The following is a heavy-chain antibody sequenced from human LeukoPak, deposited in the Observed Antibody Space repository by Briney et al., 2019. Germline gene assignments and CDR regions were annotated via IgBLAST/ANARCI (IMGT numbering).Heavy chain of an antibody. CDR1: GGSFSGYY. Sequence: SETLSLTCAVYGGSFSGYYWSWIRQPPGKGLEWIGEINHSGSTNYNPSLKSRVTISVDTSKNQFSLKLSSVTAADTAVYYCARNPPFDAFNIWGQGTMVTVSS. V-gene: IGHV4-34*01. J-gene: IGHJ3*02. CDR3: ARNPPFDAFNI. CDR2: INHSGST.